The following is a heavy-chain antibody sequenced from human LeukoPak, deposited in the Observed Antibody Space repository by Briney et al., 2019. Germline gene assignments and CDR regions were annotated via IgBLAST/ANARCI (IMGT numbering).Heavy chain of an antibody. CDR2: INPNSGGT. Sequence: ASVKVSCKASGYTFTSYGISWVRQAPGQGLEWMGWINPNSGGTNYAQKFQGRVTMTRDTSISTAYMELSRLRSDDMAVYYCARAARGYSSYDYWGQGTLVTVSS. J-gene: IGHJ4*02. CDR3: ARAARGYSSYDY. CDR1: GYTFTSYG. V-gene: IGHV1-2*02. D-gene: IGHD5-18*01.